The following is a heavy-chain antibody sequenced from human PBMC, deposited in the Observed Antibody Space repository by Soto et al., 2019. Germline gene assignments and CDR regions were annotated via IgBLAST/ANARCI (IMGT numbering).Heavy chain of an antibody. V-gene: IGHV3-23*01. CDR2: ISGSGGST. J-gene: IGHJ4*02. Sequence: EVQLLESGGGLVQPGGSLRLSCAASGFTFSSYAMSWVRQAPGKGLEWVSAISGSGGSTYYADSVEGRFTISRDTSKNTLYLQMNSLRAEDTAVYYWASLQGTTDGDYGDYEIDYWGQGTLVTVSS. CDR1: GFTFSSYA. CDR3: ASLQGTTDGDYGDYEIDY. D-gene: IGHD4-17*01.